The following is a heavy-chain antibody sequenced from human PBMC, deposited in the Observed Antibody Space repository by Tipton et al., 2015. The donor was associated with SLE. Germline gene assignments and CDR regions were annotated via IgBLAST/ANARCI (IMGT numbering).Heavy chain of an antibody. CDR1: GGSISNYY. Sequence: TLSLTCTVSGGSISNYYWNWIRQPPGKGLEWIGSIYHSGSTYYNPSLKSRVTISVDTSKNQFSLKLSSVTAAGTAVYYCARGLAMVRGDSMDYWGQGTLVTVSS. V-gene: IGHV4-38-2*02. J-gene: IGHJ4*02. D-gene: IGHD3-10*01. CDR2: IYHSGST. CDR3: ARGLAMVRGDSMDY.